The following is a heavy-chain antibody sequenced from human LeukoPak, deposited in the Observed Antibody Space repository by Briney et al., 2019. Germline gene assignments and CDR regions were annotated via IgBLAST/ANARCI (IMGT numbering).Heavy chain of an antibody. V-gene: IGHV1-18*01. CDR3: ARDQCSSTSCFQGGWFDP. CDR1: GYTFTSYG. J-gene: IGHJ5*02. D-gene: IGHD2-2*01. Sequence: ASVKVSCKASGYTFTSYGFTWVRQAPGQGLEWMGWISAYSGDTNYAQKFQGRVTMTTDTSTSTAYMELRSLRSDDTAVYYCARDQCSSTSCFQGGWFDPWGQGTLVTVSS. CDR2: ISAYSGDT.